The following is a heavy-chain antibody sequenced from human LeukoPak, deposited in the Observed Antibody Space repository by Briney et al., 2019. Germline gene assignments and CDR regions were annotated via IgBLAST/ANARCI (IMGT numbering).Heavy chain of an antibody. J-gene: IGHJ1*01. Sequence: GGSLRLSCAASGFTLNNAWMSWVRQAPGKGLEWLGRIKREADGGTIDYDAPVKGRFTISRDDSRNTLYLQMDSLKIEDTAVYYCTTDRYYDNSELQFQHWGQGTLVTVSS. CDR1: GFTLNNAW. CDR3: TTDRYYDNSELQFQH. D-gene: IGHD3-22*01. CDR2: IKREADGGTI. V-gene: IGHV3-15*01.